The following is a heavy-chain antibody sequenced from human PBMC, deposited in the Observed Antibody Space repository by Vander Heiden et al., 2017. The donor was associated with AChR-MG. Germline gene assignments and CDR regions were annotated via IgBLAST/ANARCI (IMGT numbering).Heavy chain of an antibody. CDR3: ARAGIGQWLSRGHFDY. D-gene: IGHD6-19*01. Sequence: QVQLVASGGGVVQPGRSLRLSCAASGFTFRSNGMHWVRQAPGKGLEWVAVIWYDGSNKYYADSVKGRFTISRDNSKNTLYLQMNSLRAEDTAVYYCARAGIGQWLSRGHFDYWGQGTLVTVSS. V-gene: IGHV3-33*01. CDR1: GFTFRSNG. J-gene: IGHJ4*02. CDR2: IWYDGSNK.